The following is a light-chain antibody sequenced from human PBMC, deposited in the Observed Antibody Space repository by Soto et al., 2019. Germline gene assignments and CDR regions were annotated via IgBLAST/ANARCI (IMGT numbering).Light chain of an antibody. CDR1: SSDVGTYNF. CDR3: SSYAGSDNFV. CDR2: EVA. Sequence: QSALTQPASVSGSPGQSITISCTGTSSDVGTYNFVSWYQQHPGKGPKLIIYEVADRPSGVSNRFSGSKSGNTASLTISGLQAEDEGDYFCSSYAGSDNFVFGTGTQLTVL. V-gene: IGLV2-14*01. J-gene: IGLJ1*01.